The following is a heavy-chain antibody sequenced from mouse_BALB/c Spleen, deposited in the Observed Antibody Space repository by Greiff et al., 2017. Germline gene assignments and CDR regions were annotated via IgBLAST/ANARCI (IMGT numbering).Heavy chain of an antibody. CDR2: IDPSDSYT. D-gene: IGHD1-1*01. Sequence: QVQLQQPGAELVKPGASVKLSCKASGYTFTSYWMHWVKQRPGQGLEWIGEIDPSDSYTNYNQKFKGKATLTVDKSSSTAYMQLSSLTSEDSAVYYCARGGFITTVVAPFDYWGQGTLVTVSA. CDR1: GYTFTSYW. J-gene: IGHJ3*01. CDR3: ARGGFITTVVAPFDY. V-gene: IGHV1-69*02.